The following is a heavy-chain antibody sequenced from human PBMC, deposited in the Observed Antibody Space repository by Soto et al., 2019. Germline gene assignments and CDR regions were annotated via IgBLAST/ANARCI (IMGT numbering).Heavy chain of an antibody. J-gene: IGHJ4*02. V-gene: IGHV3-53*01. CDR1: GFIVSSDY. D-gene: IGHD3-10*01. CDR2: IYTGGST. CDR3: ARDKSPTEMAFGY. Sequence: PGGSLRLSCAASGFIVSSDYMSWVRQAPGKGLEWVSIIYTGGSTFYADSVKGRFTISRDNSKNMLYLQMNSLRTEDTAVYYCARDKSPTEMAFGYWGQGTLVTVSS.